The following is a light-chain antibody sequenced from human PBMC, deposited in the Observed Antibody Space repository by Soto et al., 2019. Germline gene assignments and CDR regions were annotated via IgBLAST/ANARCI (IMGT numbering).Light chain of an antibody. CDR3: QQYGTSRT. J-gene: IGKJ1*01. CDR1: QSVSSNY. CDR2: GIS. Sequence: EIVLTQSPGTLSLSPGERATLSCRASQSVSSNYLAWYQQKSGQAPRLLIYGISSRATGIPDRFSGSGSGIDCTLTISRLEPEDFAVYYCQQYGTSRTFGQGTKVEIK. V-gene: IGKV3-20*01.